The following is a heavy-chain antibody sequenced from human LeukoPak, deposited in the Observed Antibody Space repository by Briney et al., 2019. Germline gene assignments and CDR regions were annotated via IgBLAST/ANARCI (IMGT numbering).Heavy chain of an antibody. Sequence: PSETLSLTCTVSGGSISSGDYYWSWIRQPPGTGLEWIGYIYYSGSTYYNPSLKSRVTISVDTSKNQFSLKLSSVTAADTAVYYCALEWNRGYYYGMDVWGQGTTVTVSS. V-gene: IGHV4-30-4*01. CDR2: IYYSGST. CDR1: GGSISSGDYY. J-gene: IGHJ6*02. D-gene: IGHD1-1*01. CDR3: ALEWNRGYYYGMDV.